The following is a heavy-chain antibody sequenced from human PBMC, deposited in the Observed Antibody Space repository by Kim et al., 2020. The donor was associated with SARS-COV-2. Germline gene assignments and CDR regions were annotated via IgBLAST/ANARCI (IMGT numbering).Heavy chain of an antibody. CDR3: AYRSHYYYYYDMDV. V-gene: IGHV3-53*01. Sequence: GGSLRLSCAASGFTVSSNYMSWVRQAPGKGLEWVSVIYSGGSTYYADSVKGRFTISRDNSKNTLYLQMNSLRAEDTAVYYCAYRSHYYYYYDMDVWGQGTTVTVSS. J-gene: IGHJ6*02. CDR2: IYSGGST. CDR1: GFTVSSNY.